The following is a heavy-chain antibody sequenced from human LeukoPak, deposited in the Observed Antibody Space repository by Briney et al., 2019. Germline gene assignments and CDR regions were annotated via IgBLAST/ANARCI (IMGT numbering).Heavy chain of an antibody. CDR1: GYTFTSYG. CDR2: ISAYNGNT. Sequence: ASVKVSCKASGYTFTSYGISWAGQAPGQGREWRGWISAYNGNTSYAQNLHGRVTMTTDTSTSTAYMELRSLRSDDTAVYYCARVSYRSGSYYFGGMDVWGQGTTVTVSS. D-gene: IGHD1-26*01. CDR3: ARVSYRSGSYYFGGMDV. V-gene: IGHV1-18*01. J-gene: IGHJ6*02.